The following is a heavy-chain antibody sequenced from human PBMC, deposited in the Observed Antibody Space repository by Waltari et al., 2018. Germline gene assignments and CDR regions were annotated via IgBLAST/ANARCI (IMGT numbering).Heavy chain of an antibody. V-gene: IGHV4-39*01. CDR3: ARHLEEKGIAVAGIDY. Sequence: QLQLQESGPGLVKPSETLSLTCTVPGGSISSSSYYWGWIRQPPGKGLEWIGSIYYSGSTYYNPSLKSRVTISVDTSKNQFSLKLSSVTAADTAVYYCARHLEEKGIAVAGIDYWGQGTLVTVSS. D-gene: IGHD6-19*01. CDR2: IYYSGST. J-gene: IGHJ4*02. CDR1: GGSISSSSYY.